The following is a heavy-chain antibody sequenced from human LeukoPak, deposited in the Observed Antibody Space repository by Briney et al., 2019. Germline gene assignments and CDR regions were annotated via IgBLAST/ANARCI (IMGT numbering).Heavy chain of an antibody. V-gene: IGHV4-61*02. CDR2: IYTSGSN. Sequence: PSQTLSLTCTVSGGSISSGSYYWSWLRQPAGKGLEWIGRIYTSGSNNYNPSLKSRITISVETSKNQFPLKLSSVTAADTAVYYCERGRAAAGIPFDYWGQGTLVTVSS. CDR3: ERGRAAAGIPFDY. J-gene: IGHJ4*02. CDR1: GGSISSGSYY. D-gene: IGHD6-13*01.